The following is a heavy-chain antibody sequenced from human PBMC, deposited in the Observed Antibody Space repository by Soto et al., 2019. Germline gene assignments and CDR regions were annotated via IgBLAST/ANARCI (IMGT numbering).Heavy chain of an antibody. D-gene: IGHD6-13*01. CDR1: GFTFDDYA. V-gene: IGHV3-9*01. J-gene: IGHJ4*02. Sequence: EVQLVESGGGLVQPGRSLRLSCTASGFTFDDYAMHWVRQAPGKGLEWVSGITWNSDNIGYADSVRGRLTISRDNARNSLYLQMNSLRAEDTALYFCGKGLSIAAIDYWGQGTLVTVSS. CDR2: ITWNSDNI. CDR3: GKGLSIAAIDY.